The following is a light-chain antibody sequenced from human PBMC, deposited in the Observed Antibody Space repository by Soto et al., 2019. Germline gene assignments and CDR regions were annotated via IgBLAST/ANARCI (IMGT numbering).Light chain of an antibody. CDR1: QDISSW. CDR3: QQANSFPLT. J-gene: IGKJ4*01. V-gene: IGKV1-12*01. Sequence: DIQMTQSPCSVSASVGDRVTITCRASQDISSWLAWYQQKPGKAPKLLIYAASSLHSGVPARFSGSDSGTDFTLTISSVQPEDSATYYCQQANSFPLTFGGGTKVEI. CDR2: AAS.